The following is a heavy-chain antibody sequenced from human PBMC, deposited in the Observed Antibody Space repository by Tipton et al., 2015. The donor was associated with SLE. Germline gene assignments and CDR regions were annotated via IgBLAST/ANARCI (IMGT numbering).Heavy chain of an antibody. CDR3: ARGVVTATNWFDP. J-gene: IGHJ5*02. V-gene: IGHV4-61*08. CDR1: GGSISSGGYY. Sequence: TLSLTCTVSGGSISSGGYYWSWIRQHPGKGLEWIGYIYYSGSTNYNPSLKSRVTISVDTSKNQFSLKLSSVTAADTAVYYCARGVVTATNWFDPWGQGTLVTVSS. D-gene: IGHD2-21*02. CDR2: IYYSGST.